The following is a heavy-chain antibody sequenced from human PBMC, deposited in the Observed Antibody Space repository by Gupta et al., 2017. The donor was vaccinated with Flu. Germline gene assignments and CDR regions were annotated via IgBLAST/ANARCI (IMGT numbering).Heavy chain of an antibody. CDR3: ASGVGWLIEY. D-gene: IGHD6-19*01. CDR1: GFTSSGYW. Sequence: EVQLLESGGGLVQPGGSLRLSSATSGFTSSGYWVNWVRQAPGKGLEWVDNIEKDGSEKNYVDSVKGRFTSSRDNAKSSLYLQMNSLRTEDTALYYWASGVGWLIEYWGQGALVTGSS. CDR2: IEKDGSEK. J-gene: IGHJ4*02. V-gene: IGHV3-7*01.